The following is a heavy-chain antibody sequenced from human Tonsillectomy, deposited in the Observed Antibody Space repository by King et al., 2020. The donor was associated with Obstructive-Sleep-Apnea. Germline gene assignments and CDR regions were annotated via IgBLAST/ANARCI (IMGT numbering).Heavy chain of an antibody. CDR3: ARGQAAAGAFDP. CDR2: INHSGST. Sequence: VQLQQWGAGLLKPSETLSLTCAVYGGSFSGYYWSWIRQPPGKGLEWIGEINHSGSTNYNPSLKSRVTISVDTSKNQFSLTLSSVTAADTAVYYCARGQAAAGAFDPWGQGTLVTVSS. D-gene: IGHD6-13*01. J-gene: IGHJ5*02. V-gene: IGHV4-34*01. CDR1: GGSFSGYY.